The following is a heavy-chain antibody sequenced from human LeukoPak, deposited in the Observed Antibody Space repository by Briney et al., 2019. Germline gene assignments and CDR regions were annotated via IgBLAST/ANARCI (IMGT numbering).Heavy chain of an antibody. CDR3: AREVDYGMDV. J-gene: IGHJ6*04. V-gene: IGHV3-23*01. CDR1: GFFFSNYA. Sequence: GGSLRLSCAASGFFFSNYAMTWVRQAPGKGLEWVSVISGRGETTYYGDSVKGRFTISRDNSENTLFLQMNSLRDEDTAVYYCAREVDYGMDVWGKGTTVIVSS. CDR2: ISGRGETT. D-gene: IGHD1-26*01.